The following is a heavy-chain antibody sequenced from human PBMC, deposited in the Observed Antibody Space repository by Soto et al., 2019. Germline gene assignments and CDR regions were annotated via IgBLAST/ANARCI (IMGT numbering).Heavy chain of an antibody. CDR3: AHRPIVGAAI. V-gene: IGHV4-4*02. D-gene: IGHD1-26*01. CDR2: IFHSGST. J-gene: IGHJ4*02. Sequence: SEPLSLTSAVVGVSSIGSNWWSWVRQPPGKGLEWIGEIFHSGSTNYNASLMGRVTISVDKANNQFSLKLSSVTAADTAVYYCAHRPIVGAAIWGQGPLVTVSS. CDR1: GVSSIGSNW.